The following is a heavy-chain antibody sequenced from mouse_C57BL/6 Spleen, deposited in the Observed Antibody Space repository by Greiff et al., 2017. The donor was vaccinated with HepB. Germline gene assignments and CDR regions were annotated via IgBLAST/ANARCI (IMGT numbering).Heavy chain of an antibody. CDR1: GFTFSSYA. J-gene: IGHJ4*01. Sequence: EVQRVESGEGLVKPGGSLKLSCAASGFTFSSYAMSWVRQTPEKRLEWVAYISSGGDYIYYADTVKGRFTISRDNARNTLYLQMSSLKSEDTAMYYCTRDRPHQTAQAFYYYAMDYWGQGTSVTVSS. D-gene: IGHD3-2*02. V-gene: IGHV5-9-1*02. CDR3: TRDRPHQTAQAFYYYAMDY. CDR2: ISSGGDYI.